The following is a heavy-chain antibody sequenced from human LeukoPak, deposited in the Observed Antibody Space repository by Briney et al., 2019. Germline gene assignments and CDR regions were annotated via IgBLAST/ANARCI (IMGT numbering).Heavy chain of an antibody. Sequence: SETLSLTCTVSGGSISSYCWSWIRQPPGKGLEWIGYIFYSGSTNYNPSLKSRVTISVDTSKNQFSLKLSSVTAADTDVYYCARGGYYGSGNDFRFDPWGQGTLVTVSS. J-gene: IGHJ5*02. CDR1: GGSISSYC. V-gene: IGHV4-59*01. CDR2: IFYSGST. CDR3: ARGGYYGSGNDFRFDP. D-gene: IGHD3-10*01.